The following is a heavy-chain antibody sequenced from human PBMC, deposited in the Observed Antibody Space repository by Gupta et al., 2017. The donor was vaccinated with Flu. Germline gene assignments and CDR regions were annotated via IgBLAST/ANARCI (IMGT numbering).Heavy chain of an antibody. J-gene: IGHJ4*01. CDR3: LVGLDY. Sequence: CIAPGYKFSDYVMHWVRQAPGKGLEWVAVITDDGMTKYYADSVKGRFTVSRDNVKDTLYLHLTSLRPEDTAVYYCLVGLDYWGQGTLVSVSS. V-gene: IGHV3-30*03. CDR2: ITDDGMTK. CDR1: GYKFSDYV.